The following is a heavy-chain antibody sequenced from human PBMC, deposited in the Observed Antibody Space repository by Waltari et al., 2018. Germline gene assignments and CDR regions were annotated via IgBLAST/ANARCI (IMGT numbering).Heavy chain of an antibody. Sequence: QVQFVQSGAEVKKPGASVKVSCKASGYSFIAYAMHWVRQAPGQRPEWMGWINVGNGNTKYSHNFQGRVTITSDISASTAYLEVSSLRSEDTALYYCARGHRLPFFDFWGKGTLVTVSS. J-gene: IGHJ4*02. V-gene: IGHV1-3*01. CDR1: GYSFIAYA. D-gene: IGHD5-18*01. CDR3: ARGHRLPFFDF. CDR2: INVGNGNT.